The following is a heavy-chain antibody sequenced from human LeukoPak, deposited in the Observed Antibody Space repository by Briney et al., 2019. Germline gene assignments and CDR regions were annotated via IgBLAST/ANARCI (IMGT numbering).Heavy chain of an antibody. J-gene: IGHJ3*02. CDR2: ISSSSSNI. Sequence: GGSLRLSCAASGFTFSSYSMNWVRQAPGKGLEWVSHISSSSSNIYYADSVKGRFTISRDNAKNSLYLQMNSLRDEDTAVYYCARDRGYGDYVGAFDIWGQGTMVTVSS. V-gene: IGHV3-48*02. D-gene: IGHD4-17*01. CDR1: GFTFSSYS. CDR3: ARDRGYGDYVGAFDI.